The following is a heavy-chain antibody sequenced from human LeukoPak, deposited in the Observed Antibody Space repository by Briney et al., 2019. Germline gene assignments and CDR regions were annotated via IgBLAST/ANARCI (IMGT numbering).Heavy chain of an antibody. CDR2: IYYSGST. CDR1: GGSISSYY. V-gene: IGHV4-59*01. CDR3: ARLVGAAPFNYFDY. Sequence: PETLSLTCTVSGGSISSYYWSWIRQPPGKGLEWIGYIYYSGSTNYNPSLKSRVTISVDTSKNQFSLKLSSVTAADTAVYYCARLVGAAPFNYFDYWGQGTLVTVSS. J-gene: IGHJ4*02. D-gene: IGHD1-26*01.